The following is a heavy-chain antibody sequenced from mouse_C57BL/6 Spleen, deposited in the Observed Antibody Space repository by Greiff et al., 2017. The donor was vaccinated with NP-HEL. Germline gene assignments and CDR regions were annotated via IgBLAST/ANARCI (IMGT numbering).Heavy chain of an antibody. J-gene: IGHJ3*01. CDR3: ARESYGYGAY. Sequence: VQLQQSGPGLVKPSQSLSLTCSVTGYSITSGYYWNWIRQFPGNKLEWMGYISYDGSNNYNPSLKNRISITRDTSKNQFFLKLNSVTTEDTATYYCARESYGYGAYWGQGTLVTVSA. CDR2: ISYDGSN. CDR1: GYSITSGYY. D-gene: IGHD2-2*01. V-gene: IGHV3-6*01.